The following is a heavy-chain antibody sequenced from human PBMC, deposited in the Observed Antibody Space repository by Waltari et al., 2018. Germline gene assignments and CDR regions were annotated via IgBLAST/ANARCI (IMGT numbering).Heavy chain of an antibody. CDR1: GDSITNGRYS. V-gene: IGHV4-39*01. J-gene: IGHJ4*02. CDR3: ARQLWSGYSDRCDY. Sequence: QVQLQESGPGLVKPSETLSLTCAVSGDSITNGRYSWAWIRQPPGKGLEWIGTIYYTGSTYYNPSLKSRVTISQHMSTNQFSLKLNSVSAADTAVYYCARQLWSGYSDRCDYWGQGTAVTVSS. CDR2: IYYTGST. D-gene: IGHD3-3*01.